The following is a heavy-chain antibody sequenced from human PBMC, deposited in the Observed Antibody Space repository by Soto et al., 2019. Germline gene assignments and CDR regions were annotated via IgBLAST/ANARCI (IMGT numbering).Heavy chain of an antibody. CDR2: INHSGST. CDR3: ARALGRQWLVHSTQDNWFDP. J-gene: IGHJ5*02. CDR1: GDSISSSSYY. V-gene: IGHV4-39*07. D-gene: IGHD6-19*01. Sequence: SETLSLTCTVSGDSISSSSYYWGWIRQPPGKGLEWIGEINHSGSTNYNPSLKSRVTISVDTSKNQFSLKLSSVTAADTAVYYCARALGRQWLVHSTQDNWFDPWGQGTLVTVSS.